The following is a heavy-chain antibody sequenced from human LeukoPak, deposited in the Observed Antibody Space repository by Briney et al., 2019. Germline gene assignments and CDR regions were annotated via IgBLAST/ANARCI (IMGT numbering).Heavy chain of an antibody. J-gene: IGHJ5*02. D-gene: IGHD3-10*01. CDR1: GGSISGYY. V-gene: IGHV4-59*01. CDR3: AKTGGVRPYWLDP. Sequence: SETLSLTCTVSGGSISGYYWNWIRQVPGKGLEWIGYIHYTGSTNYSPSLKSRVTILVDTSNNQFSLKLSSVTAADTAVYYCAKTGGVRPYWLDPWGQGTLVTVSS. CDR2: IHYTGST.